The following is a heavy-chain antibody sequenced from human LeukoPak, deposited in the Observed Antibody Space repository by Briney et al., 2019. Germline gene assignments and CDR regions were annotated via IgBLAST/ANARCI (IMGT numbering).Heavy chain of an antibody. CDR2: INPSGGST. J-gene: IGHJ5*02. D-gene: IGHD1-7*01. CDR3: ARENNWNYRGGDWFDP. V-gene: IGHV1-46*01. Sequence: ASVKVSCKAAGYTFTSYSMHWVRQAPGQGLEWMGIINPSGGSTNYAQKFQGRVTMTTDTSTSTAYMELRSLRSDDTAVYYCARENNWNYRGGDWFDPWGQGTLVTVSS. CDR1: GYTFTSYS.